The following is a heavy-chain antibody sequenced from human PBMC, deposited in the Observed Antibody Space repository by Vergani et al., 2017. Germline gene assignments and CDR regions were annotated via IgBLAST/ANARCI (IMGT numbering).Heavy chain of an antibody. Sequence: QVPLVQSGAEVKKPGASVKVSCKASGYTFTSYYMHWVRQAPGQGLEWMGIINPSGGSTSYAQKFQGRVTMTRDTSTSTVYMELSSLRSEDTAVYYCARDVYDSSGCPSLHYFDYWGQGTLVTVSS. CDR2: INPSGGST. V-gene: IGHV1-46*01. CDR1: GYTFTSYY. J-gene: IGHJ4*02. D-gene: IGHD3-22*01. CDR3: ARDVYDSSGCPSLHYFDY.